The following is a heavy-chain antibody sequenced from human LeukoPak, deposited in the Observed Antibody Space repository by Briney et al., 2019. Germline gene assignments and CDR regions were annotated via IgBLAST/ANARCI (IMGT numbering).Heavy chain of an antibody. Sequence: PSETLSLTCTVSGGSLSSYYWSWIRQPPGKGLEWIGYIYYSGSTNYNPSLKSRVTISVDTSKNQFSLEVNSLTAADTAVYYCARWNYDILTGYRYFDYWGQGTLVTVSS. V-gene: IGHV4-59*01. J-gene: IGHJ4*02. D-gene: IGHD3-9*01. CDR1: GGSLSSYY. CDR2: IYYSGST. CDR3: ARWNYDILTGYRYFDY.